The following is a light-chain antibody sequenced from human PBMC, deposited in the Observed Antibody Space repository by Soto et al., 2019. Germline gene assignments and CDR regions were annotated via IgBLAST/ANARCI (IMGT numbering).Light chain of an antibody. Sequence: SYELAQPLSVSVALGQTATITCGGDNIESENVHWYQHKPGQAPVMVISRDSSRPSGIPERFSGSNSGNTATLTISRAQAGDEADYYCQVWDSNSVVFGGGTQLTVL. CDR2: RDS. J-gene: IGLJ3*02. CDR1: NIESEN. CDR3: QVWDSNSVV. V-gene: IGLV3-9*01.